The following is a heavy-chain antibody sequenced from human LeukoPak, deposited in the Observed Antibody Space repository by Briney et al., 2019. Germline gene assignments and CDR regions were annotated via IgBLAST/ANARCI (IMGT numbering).Heavy chain of an antibody. J-gene: IGHJ4*02. CDR3: ARVGGIAVAGAFDY. V-gene: IGHV3-30*04. CDR1: GFTFSSYA. CDR2: ISYDGSNK. Sequence: GGSLRLSCAASGFTFSSYAMHWVRQAPGKGLEWVAVISYDGSNKYYADSVKGRFTISRDNSKSTLYLQMNSLRAEDTAVYYCARVGGIAVAGAFDYWGQGTLVTVSS. D-gene: IGHD6-19*01.